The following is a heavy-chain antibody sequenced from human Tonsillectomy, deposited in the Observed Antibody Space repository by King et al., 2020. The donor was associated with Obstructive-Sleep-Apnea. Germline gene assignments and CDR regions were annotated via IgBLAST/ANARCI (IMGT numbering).Heavy chain of an antibody. Sequence: VQLVESGGGVVQPGRSLRLSCAASGFTFSNYGMHWVRQAPGKGLEWVAFIRYDGSNKYYGDSVKGRFTISRDNSKNTQYLQMNSLRPEDTAVYYCARGSYSSRWEGDYWGQGTLVIVSS. J-gene: IGHJ4*02. D-gene: IGHD6-19*01. CDR3: ARGSYSSRWEGDY. V-gene: IGHV3-30*02. CDR1: GFTFSNYG. CDR2: IRYDGSNK.